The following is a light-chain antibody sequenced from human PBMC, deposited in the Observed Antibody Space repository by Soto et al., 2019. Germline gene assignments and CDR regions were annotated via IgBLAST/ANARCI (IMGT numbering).Light chain of an antibody. V-gene: IGLV2-11*01. CDR2: DVN. CDR1: SSDVGGYDF. J-gene: IGLJ1*01. CDR3: CSCAGSYKDHYV. Sequence: QSAMTQPRSVSGSPGQSVTISCTGTSSDVGGYDFASWHQQHPGKAPNVMIFDVNKRPSGVPDRFSGSKSGDTASLTISGLQAEDEADYYCCSCAGSYKDHYVFGTGTKLTVL.